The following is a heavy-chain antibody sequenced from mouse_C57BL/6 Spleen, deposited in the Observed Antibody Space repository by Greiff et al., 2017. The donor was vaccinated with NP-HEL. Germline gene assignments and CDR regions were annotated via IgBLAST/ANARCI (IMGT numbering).Heavy chain of an antibody. Sequence: VQLQQPGAELVRPGSSAKLSCKASGYTFTSYWMDWVKQRPGQGLEWIGNIYPSDSETHYNQKFKDKATLTVDKSSSTAYMQLSSLTSEDSAVYYCAREGGYFDYWGQGTTLTVSS. CDR3: AREGGYFDY. V-gene: IGHV1-61*01. CDR2: IYPSDSET. J-gene: IGHJ2*01. CDR1: GYTFTSYW.